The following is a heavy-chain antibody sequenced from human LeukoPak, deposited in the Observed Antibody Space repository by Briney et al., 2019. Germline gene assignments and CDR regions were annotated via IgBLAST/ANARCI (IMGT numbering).Heavy chain of an antibody. J-gene: IGHJ4*02. CDR3: ARGRYCTSGNCYLDY. Sequence: GGSLRLSCAASGFTFSTYWMSWVRQAPGKGLEWVANIKPDGSEKYYVDSVKGRFTISRDNAKNSLDLQMNSLRAEDTAVYYCARGRYCTSGNCYLDYWGQGTLVTVSS. CDR1: GFTFSTYW. D-gene: IGHD2-8*01. CDR2: IKPDGSEK. V-gene: IGHV3-7*01.